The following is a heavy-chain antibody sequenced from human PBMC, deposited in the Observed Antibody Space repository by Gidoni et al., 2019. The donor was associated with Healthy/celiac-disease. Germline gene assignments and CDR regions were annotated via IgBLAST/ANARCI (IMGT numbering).Heavy chain of an antibody. J-gene: IGHJ4*02. CDR3: AKGGRYYYDSSAAPGDY. CDR1: GFTFSSYG. Sequence: QVQLVESGGGVVQPGRSLRLSCAASGFTFSSYGMHWVRQAPGKGLEWVAVISYDGSNKYYADSVKGRFTISRDNSKNTLYLQMNSLRAEDTAVYYCAKGGRYYYDSSAAPGDYWGQGTLVTVSS. V-gene: IGHV3-30*18. CDR2: ISYDGSNK. D-gene: IGHD3-22*01.